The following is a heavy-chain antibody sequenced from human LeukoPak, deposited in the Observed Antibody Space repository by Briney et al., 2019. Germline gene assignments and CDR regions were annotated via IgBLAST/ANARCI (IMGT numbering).Heavy chain of an antibody. CDR3: ARFSIVVVPAAIYYYYYGMDV. J-gene: IGHJ6*02. CDR2: INHSGST. Sequence: SETLSLTCAVYGGSFSGYYWSWIRQPPGKGLEWIGEINHSGSTNHNPSLKSRVTISVDTSKNQFSLKLSSVTAADTAVYYCARFSIVVVPAAIYYYYYGMDVWGQGTTVTVSS. D-gene: IGHD2-2*01. V-gene: IGHV4-34*01. CDR1: GGSFSGYY.